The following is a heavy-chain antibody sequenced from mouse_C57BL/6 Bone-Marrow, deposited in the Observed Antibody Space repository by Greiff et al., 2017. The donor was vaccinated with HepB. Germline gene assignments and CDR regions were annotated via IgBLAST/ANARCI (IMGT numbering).Heavy chain of an antibody. CDR2: IDPNSGGT. CDR3: ARHPSYYGSSPYAMDY. Sequence: VQLQQPGAELVKPGASVKLSCKASGYTFTSYWMHWVKQRPGRGLEWIGRIDPNSGGTKYNEKFKSKATLTVDKPSSTAYMQLSSLTSEDSAVYYCARHPSYYGSSPYAMDYWGQGTSVTVSS. CDR1: GYTFTSYW. D-gene: IGHD1-1*01. J-gene: IGHJ4*01. V-gene: IGHV1-72*01.